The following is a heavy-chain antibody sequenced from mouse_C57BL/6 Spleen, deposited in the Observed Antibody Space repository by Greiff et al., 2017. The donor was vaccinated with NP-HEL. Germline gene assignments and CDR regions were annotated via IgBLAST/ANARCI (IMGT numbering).Heavy chain of an antibody. J-gene: IGHJ2*01. CDR3: ARHHYYLDY. V-gene: IGHV1-82*01. CDR2: IYPGDGDT. Sequence: QVQLQQSGPELVKPGASVKISCKASGYAFSSSWMNWVKQRPGKGLEWIGRIYPGDGDTNYNGKFKGKATLTADKSSSTAYMQLSSLTSEDSAVYFCARHHYYLDYGGQGTTLTVSS. CDR1: GYAFSSSW.